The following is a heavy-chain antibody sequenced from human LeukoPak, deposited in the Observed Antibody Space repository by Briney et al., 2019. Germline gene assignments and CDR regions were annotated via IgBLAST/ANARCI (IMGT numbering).Heavy chain of an antibody. CDR1: GFYFANYA. V-gene: IGHV3-23*01. CDR2: TVGGGSPNT. J-gene: IGHJ4*02. D-gene: IGHD2-15*01. Sequence: GGSLRLSCAASGFYFANYAMSWVRQAPGKGLEWVSATVGGGSPNTYHADSVKGRSTISRDNSKNTLFLQMNSLRAEDTAIYYCTKAPIVSCSGAFCYPFDSWGQGTLVTVSS. CDR3: TKAPIVSCSGAFCYPFDS.